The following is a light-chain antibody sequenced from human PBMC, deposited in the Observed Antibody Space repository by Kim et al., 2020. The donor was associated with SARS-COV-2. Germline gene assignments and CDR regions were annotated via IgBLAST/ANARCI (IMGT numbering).Light chain of an antibody. Sequence: QSVVTQPASVSGSPGQSITISCTGTSSDIGNYNFVSWSQQHPGKAPKLLIYDVSKRPSGVSDRFSGSKSGNTASLTISGLQAEDEADYYCSSHIGSSTWVFGGGTKLTVL. CDR3: SSHIGSSTWV. J-gene: IGLJ3*02. CDR1: SSDIGNYNF. V-gene: IGLV2-14*01. CDR2: DVS.